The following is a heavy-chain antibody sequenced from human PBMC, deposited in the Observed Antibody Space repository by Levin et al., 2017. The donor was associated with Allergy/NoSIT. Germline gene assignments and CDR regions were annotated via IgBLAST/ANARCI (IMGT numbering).Heavy chain of an antibody. CDR2: ISGSGKTI. D-gene: IGHD3-22*01. CDR1: GFIFSKYE. Sequence: GGSLRLSCAASGFIFSKYEMNWVRQVPGKAPEWVAYISGSGKTIDYADSVRGRFNISRDNDKSSLYLEMNSLRAGDTAAYYCRGPLSGYYDSSSYIRHWGQGTLVTVSS. J-gene: IGHJ4*02. CDR3: RGPLSGYYDSSSYIRH. V-gene: IGHV3-48*03.